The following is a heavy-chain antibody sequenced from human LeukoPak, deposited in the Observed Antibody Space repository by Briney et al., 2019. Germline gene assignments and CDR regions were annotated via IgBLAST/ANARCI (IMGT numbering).Heavy chain of an antibody. CDR2: ISGSGGST. D-gene: IGHD3-3*01. Sequence: GGSLRLSCAASGFTFSSYAMSWVRQAPGKGLEWVSAISGSGGSTYYADSVKGRFTISRDNSKNTLYLQMNSLRAEDTAVYYCARDWHYDFWSGYYAFDIWGQGTMVTVSS. CDR1: GFTFSSYA. J-gene: IGHJ3*02. CDR3: ARDWHYDFWSGYYAFDI. V-gene: IGHV3-23*01.